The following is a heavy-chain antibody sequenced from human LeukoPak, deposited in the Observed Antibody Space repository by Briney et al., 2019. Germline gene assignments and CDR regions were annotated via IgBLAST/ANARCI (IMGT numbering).Heavy chain of an antibody. V-gene: IGHV4-30-2*01. CDR1: GFTFSRSWM. J-gene: IGHJ6*02. CDR2: IYHSGST. Sequence: LRLSCADSGFTFSRSWMSWIRQPPGKGLEWIGYIYHSGSTYYNPSLKSRVTISVDRSKNQFSLKLSSVTAADTAVYYCARDRYPEEGMDVWGQGTTVTVSS. CDR3: ARDRYPEEGMDV. D-gene: IGHD1-1*01.